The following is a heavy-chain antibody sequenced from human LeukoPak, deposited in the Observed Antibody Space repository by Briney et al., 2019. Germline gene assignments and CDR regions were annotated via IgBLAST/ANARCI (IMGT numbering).Heavy chain of an antibody. D-gene: IGHD4-11*01. CDR2: IHTSGST. CDR1: GGSINNYY. V-gene: IGHV4-4*07. J-gene: IGHJ4*02. CDR3: ARHDYSNYPVFDY. Sequence: SETLSLTCTVSGGSINNYYWSWVREPAGKGLVWMGRIHTSGSTNYNPYLKSRVTMSVDTSNNHFSHKLSSVTAADTAVYYCARHDYSNYPVFDYWGEGTLVTVSS.